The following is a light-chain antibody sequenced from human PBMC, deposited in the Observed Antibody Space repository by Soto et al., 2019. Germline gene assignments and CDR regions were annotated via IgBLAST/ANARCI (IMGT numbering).Light chain of an antibody. V-gene: IGKV3-15*01. Sequence: EKVMTQSPATLSVSPGERATLSCRASQSVSRNLAWYQQKPGQAPRLLIYDTSIRATGIPARFSGSGSGTEFTLTISSLQSEDFAVYYCQQYNNWPPLTFGGGTKVEIK. CDR3: QQYNNWPPLT. CDR2: DTS. J-gene: IGKJ4*01. CDR1: QSVSRN.